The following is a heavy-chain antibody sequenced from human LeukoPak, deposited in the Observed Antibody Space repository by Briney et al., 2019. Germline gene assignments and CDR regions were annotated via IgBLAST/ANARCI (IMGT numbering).Heavy chain of an antibody. CDR3: ARAYIVLMVYVGLSY. J-gene: IGHJ4*02. V-gene: IGHV3-30*01. Sequence: GGSLRLSCTASGFTFIGYAMHWVRQAPGKGLEWVAVISYDGSNKYYADSVKGRFTISRDNSKNTLYLQMNSLRAEDTAVYYCARAYIVLMVYVGLSYWGQGTLVTVSS. CDR1: GFTFIGYA. D-gene: IGHD2-8*01. CDR2: ISYDGSNK.